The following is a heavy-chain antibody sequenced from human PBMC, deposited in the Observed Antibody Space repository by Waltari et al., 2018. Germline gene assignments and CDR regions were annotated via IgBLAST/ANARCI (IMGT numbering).Heavy chain of an antibody. CDR2: LDPEDGET. J-gene: IGHJ3*02. V-gene: IGHV1-24*01. D-gene: IGHD3-10*01. CDR3: ATDSYYYGSGSYLLAVGAFDI. CDR1: GYHLTELS. Sequence: QVQLVQSGAEVKKPGASVKVSCKVSGYHLTELSMHWVRQAPGTGLEWMGGLDPEDGETIYAQSVQGRVTMTEDTSKDTAYRELSSLGSEDTVVYYCATDSYYYGSGSYLLAVGAFDIWGQGTMVTVSS.